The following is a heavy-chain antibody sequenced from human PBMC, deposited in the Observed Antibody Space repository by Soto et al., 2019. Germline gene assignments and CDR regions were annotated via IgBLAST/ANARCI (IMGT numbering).Heavy chain of an antibody. J-gene: IGHJ2*01. V-gene: IGHV3-23*01. D-gene: IGHD6-13*01. Sequence: EVQVLESGGGLVQPGGSLSLSCAASGFTFSTYAMSWVRQAPGKGLEWVSGISGSGGSTYYADSVKGRFTISRDNSKKTLFLQMSSLRAEDTAVYFCAKGGAAAGMGYFDIWGRGTLVTFSS. CDR3: AKGGAAAGMGYFDI. CDR2: ISGSGGST. CDR1: GFTFSTYA.